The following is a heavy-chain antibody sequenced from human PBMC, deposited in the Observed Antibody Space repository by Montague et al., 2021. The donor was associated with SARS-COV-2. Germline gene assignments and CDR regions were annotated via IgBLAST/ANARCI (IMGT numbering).Heavy chain of an antibody. CDR1: DGSISSYY. CDR2: IYYSGST. CDR3: ARGTIWFGELLTLWYFDY. D-gene: IGHD3-10*01. V-gene: IGHV4-59*12. Sequence: SETLSLTCTVSDGSISSYYWSWIRQPPGKGLEWIGYIYYSGSTNYNPSLKSRVTISVDKSENQFSLKLSSVTAADTAVYYCARGTIWFGELLTLWYFDYWGQGTLVTVSS. J-gene: IGHJ4*02.